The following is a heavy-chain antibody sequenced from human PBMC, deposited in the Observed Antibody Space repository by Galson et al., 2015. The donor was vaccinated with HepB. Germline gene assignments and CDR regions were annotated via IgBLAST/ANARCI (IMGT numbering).Heavy chain of an antibody. V-gene: IGHV1-18*04. J-gene: IGHJ6*02. CDR2: ISDYNGNT. D-gene: IGHD2-2*01. Sequence: SVKVSCKASGYTFTNYVISWVRQAPGQGLEWMGWISDYNGNTDYAQNLQGRVTMTTDRSTSTAYMEVRRLRSDDTAVYYCARCSSTSCYGGRRGWDIWGQGTTVIVSS. CDR3: ARCSSTSCYGGRRGWDI. CDR1: GYTFTNYV.